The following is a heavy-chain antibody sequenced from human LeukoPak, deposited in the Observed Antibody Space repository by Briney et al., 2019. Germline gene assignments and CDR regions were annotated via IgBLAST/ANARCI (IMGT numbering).Heavy chain of an antibody. V-gene: IGHV3-21*01. J-gene: IGHJ3*01. D-gene: IGHD3-10*02. CDR1: GFTFSSYS. CDR3: AELGITMIGGV. CDR2: ISSSSSYI. Sequence: GGSLRLSCAASGFTFSSYSMNWVRQAPGKGLEWVSSISSSSSYIYYADSVKGRFTISRDNAKNSLYLQMNSLRAEDTAVYYCAELGITMIGGVWGQGTMVTVSS.